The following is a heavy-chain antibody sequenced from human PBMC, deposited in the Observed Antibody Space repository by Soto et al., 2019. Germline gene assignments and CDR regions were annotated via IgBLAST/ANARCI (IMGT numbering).Heavy chain of an antibody. CDR1: GFSFSNYY. V-gene: IGHV3-11*01. D-gene: IGHD2-15*01. CDR2: ISSSGTIT. Sequence: QVQLVDSGGGLVKPGGYLRLSCAASGFSFSNYYFTYIRQAPGKGLEWIAYISSSGTITHYADSVQGRFSISRDNAKYSLSLQLNDLRVEDTAVYYCARSLLGVGDPLDLWGQGTSVLVSS. CDR3: ARSLLGVGDPLDL. J-gene: IGHJ3*01.